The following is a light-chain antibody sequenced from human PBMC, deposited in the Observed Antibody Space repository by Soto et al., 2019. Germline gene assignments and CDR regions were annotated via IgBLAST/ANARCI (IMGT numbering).Light chain of an antibody. J-gene: IGKJ5*01. CDR3: QQYEHLVP. V-gene: IGKV1-33*01. CDR2: DAS. CDR1: QYIRNS. Sequence: DIKMSQSPSFLSASVGDRVTITCQASQYIRNSLDWYQQKPGTAPKXLIYDASNVETGVPSRFSGSGSGTDFSFSISSLQPDDIATYYCQQYEHLVPFGQGTLLEIK.